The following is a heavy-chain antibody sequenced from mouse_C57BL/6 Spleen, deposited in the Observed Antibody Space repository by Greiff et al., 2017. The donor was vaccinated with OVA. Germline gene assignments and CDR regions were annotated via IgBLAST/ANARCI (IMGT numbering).Heavy chain of an antibody. V-gene: IGHV14-2*01. CDR3: GREGGSTMASFAY. CDR1: GFNIKDYY. D-gene: IGHD2-1*01. Sequence: VQLQQPGAELVKPGASVKFSCTASGFNIKDYYMHWVKQRTEQGLEWIGSIDPEDGETNYAPKFQGKAPIPADTSSNTAYLQLSSLTSEDTAVYCCGREGGSTMASFAYWGQGTLVTVSA. J-gene: IGHJ3*01. CDR2: IDPEDGET.